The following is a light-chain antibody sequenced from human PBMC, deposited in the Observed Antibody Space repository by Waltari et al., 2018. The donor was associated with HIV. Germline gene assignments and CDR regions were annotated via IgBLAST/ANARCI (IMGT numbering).Light chain of an antibody. CDR3: QQSYGVPLT. CDR2: SAS. Sequence: QSPSSLSASVGDRVTLTCRSSQSISSKLNWYQQRPGKAPDLLIYSASTLKSGVPSRFSGSGSGTDFTLTISSLQTEDFVTYYCQQSYGVPLTFGPGTKVEI. CDR1: QSISSK. V-gene: IGKV1-39*01. J-gene: IGKJ3*01.